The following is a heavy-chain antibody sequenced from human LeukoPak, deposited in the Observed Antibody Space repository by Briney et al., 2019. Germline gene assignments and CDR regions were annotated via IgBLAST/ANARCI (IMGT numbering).Heavy chain of an antibody. Sequence: PSETLSLTCTVSGYSITSGYYWGWIRQPPGKGLEWIGTIYHSGTTYFNPSLKSRVTMSVDTSKNQFSLKLNSVTAADTAVYYCAATSGNYKIDPWGQGTLVTVSS. CDR3: AATSGNYKIDP. J-gene: IGHJ5*02. V-gene: IGHV4-38-2*02. CDR2: IYHSGTT. D-gene: IGHD1-26*01. CDR1: GYSITSGYY.